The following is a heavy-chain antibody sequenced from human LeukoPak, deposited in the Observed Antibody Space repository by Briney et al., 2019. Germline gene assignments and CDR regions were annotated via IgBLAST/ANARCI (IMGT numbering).Heavy chain of an antibody. Sequence: ASVKVSCKASGYTFTGYYMHWVRQATGQGLEWMGWMNPNSGNTGYAQKFQGRVTMTRNTSISTAYMELSSLRSEDTAVYYCARGYCSGGSCYADYWGQGTLVTVSS. CDR1: GYTFTGYY. CDR3: ARGYCSGGSCYADY. J-gene: IGHJ4*02. V-gene: IGHV1-8*02. CDR2: MNPNSGNT. D-gene: IGHD2-15*01.